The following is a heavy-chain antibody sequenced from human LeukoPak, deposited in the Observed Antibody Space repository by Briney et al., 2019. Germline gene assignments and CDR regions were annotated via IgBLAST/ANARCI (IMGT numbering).Heavy chain of an antibody. D-gene: IGHD2-15*01. V-gene: IGHV3-15*01. CDR3: TTRRQDGW. Sequence: GGSLRLSCVGSGFTFSDAWMSWVRQAPGKGLEWVGRIKSESDGGTIDYAAPVKGRFTISRDDSRDTLYLQMNSLKTEDTAVYYCTTRRQDGWWGQGTLVTVS. CDR2: IKSESDGGTI. J-gene: IGHJ4*02. CDR1: GFTFSDAW.